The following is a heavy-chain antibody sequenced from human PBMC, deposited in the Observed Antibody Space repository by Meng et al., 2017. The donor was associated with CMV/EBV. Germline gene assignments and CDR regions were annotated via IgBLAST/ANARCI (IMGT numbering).Heavy chain of an antibody. J-gene: IGHJ3*02. D-gene: IGHD3-22*01. CDR1: GFTFSSYS. V-gene: IGHV3-21*01. CDR2: ISSSSSYI. Sequence: EVQLVELGGGLVKTGGSLRLSCSASGFTFSSYSMNWVRQAPGKGLEWVSSISSSSSYIFYADSVKCRFTISRDNAKNSLYLQMNSLRAEDTAVYYCARVWYDSSVHAFDIWGQGTMVTVSS. CDR3: ARVWYDSSVHAFDI.